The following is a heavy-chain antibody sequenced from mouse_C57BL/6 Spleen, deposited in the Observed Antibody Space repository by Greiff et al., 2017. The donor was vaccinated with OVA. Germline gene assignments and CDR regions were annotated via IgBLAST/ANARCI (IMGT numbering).Heavy chain of an antibody. V-gene: IGHV5-12*01. CDR3: ARQGISTTVVGGRYYAMDY. J-gene: IGHJ4*01. CDR2: ISNGGGST. Sequence: DVQLQESGGGLVQPGGSLKLSCAASGFTFSDYYMYWVRQTPEKRLEWVAYISNGGGSTYYPDTVKGRFTISRDNAKNTLYLQMSRLKSEDTAMYYCARQGISTTVVGGRYYAMDYWGQGTSVTVSS. CDR1: GFTFSDYY. D-gene: IGHD1-1*01.